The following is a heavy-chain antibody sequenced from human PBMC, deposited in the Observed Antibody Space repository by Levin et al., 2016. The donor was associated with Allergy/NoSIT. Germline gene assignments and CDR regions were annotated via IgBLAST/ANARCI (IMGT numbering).Heavy chain of an antibody. CDR2: INSDGSST. CDR1: GFTFSSYW. Sequence: ESLKISCAASGFTFSSYWMHWVRQAPGKGLVWVSRINSDGSSTSYADSVKGRFTISRDNAKNTLYLQMNSLRAEDTAVYYCAREVVVPAAQYYYYYGMDVWGQGTTVTVSS. D-gene: IGHD2-2*01. CDR3: AREVVVPAAQYYYYYGMDV. V-gene: IGHV3-74*01. J-gene: IGHJ6*02.